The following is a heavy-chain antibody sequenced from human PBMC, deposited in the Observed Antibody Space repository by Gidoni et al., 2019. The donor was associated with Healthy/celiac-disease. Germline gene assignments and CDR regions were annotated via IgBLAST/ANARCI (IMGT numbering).Heavy chain of an antibody. CDR1: GFTFSNAW. Sequence: EVQLVESGGGLVKPGGSLRLSCAASGFTFSNAWMSWVRQAPGKGLEWVGRIKSKTDGGTTDYAAPVKGRFTISRDDSKNTLYLQMNSLKTEDTAVYYCTTEGSYGPPWDYYYGMDVWGQGTTVTVSS. D-gene: IGHD5-18*01. V-gene: IGHV3-15*01. CDR3: TTEGSYGPPWDYYYGMDV. J-gene: IGHJ6*02. CDR2: IKSKTDGGTT.